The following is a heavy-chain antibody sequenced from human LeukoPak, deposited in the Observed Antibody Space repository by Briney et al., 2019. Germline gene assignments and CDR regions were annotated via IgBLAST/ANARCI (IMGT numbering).Heavy chain of an antibody. CDR1: GFTFSSYS. Sequence: GGSLRLSCAASGFTFSSYSMNWVRQAPGKGLEWVSSISSSNSYIYYADSVKGRFTISRDNAKNSMYLQMNNLRAEDTAVYYCARDSIGGYDSSGYVYWGQGTRVTVSA. V-gene: IGHV3-21*01. J-gene: IGHJ4*02. D-gene: IGHD3-22*01. CDR2: ISSSNSYI. CDR3: ARDSIGGYDSSGYVY.